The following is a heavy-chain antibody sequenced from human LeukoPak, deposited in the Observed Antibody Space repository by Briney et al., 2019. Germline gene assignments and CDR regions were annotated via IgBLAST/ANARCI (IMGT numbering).Heavy chain of an antibody. CDR2: IYHSGST. Sequence: ASETLSLTCTVSGGSISSGGYYWSWIRQPPGKGLEWIGYIYHSGSTYYNPSLKSRVTISVDRSKNQFSLKLSSVTAADTAVYYCARDLSSSSSGHDGAFDIWGQGTMVTVSS. V-gene: IGHV4-30-2*01. CDR3: ARDLSSSSSGHDGAFDI. CDR1: GGSISSGGYY. J-gene: IGHJ3*02. D-gene: IGHD6-6*01.